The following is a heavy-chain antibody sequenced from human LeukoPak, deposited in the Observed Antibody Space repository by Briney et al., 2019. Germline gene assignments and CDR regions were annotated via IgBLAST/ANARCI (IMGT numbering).Heavy chain of an antibody. CDR2: IYSGGST. J-gene: IGHJ4*02. CDR1: GFTVSSNY. CDR3: ARDRSSGSRVEFFFDY. Sequence: GRSLRLSCAASGFTVSSNYMSWVHQAPGKGLEWVSVIYSGGSTYYADSVNGRFTISRDNSKNTMYLQMNSLRAEDTAVYYCARDRSSGSRVEFFFDYWGQGTLVTVSS. V-gene: IGHV3-66*02. D-gene: IGHD6-19*01.